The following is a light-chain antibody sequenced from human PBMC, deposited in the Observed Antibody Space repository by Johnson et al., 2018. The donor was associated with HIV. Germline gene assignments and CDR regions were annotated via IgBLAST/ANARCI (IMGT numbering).Light chain of an antibody. CDR2: DNT. Sequence: QSVLTQPPSVSAAPGQKVTISCSGSSSNIGNNYVSWYQQIPGTAPKLLIYDNTKRPSGIPDRFSGSKSGTSATLGITGLQTGDEADYYCGRWEDSLSTYVFGTGTKVTVL. CDR1: SSNIGNNY. J-gene: IGLJ1*01. V-gene: IGLV1-51*01. CDR3: GRWEDSLSTYV.